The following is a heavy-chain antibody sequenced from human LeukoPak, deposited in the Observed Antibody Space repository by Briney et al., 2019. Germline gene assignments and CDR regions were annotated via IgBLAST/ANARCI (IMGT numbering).Heavy chain of an antibody. Sequence: PSETLSLTCTVSGGSISSYYWSWARQPAGKGLEWIGRIYTSGSTNYNPSLKSRVTMSVDTSKNQFSLKLSSVTAADTAVYYCTRDLTVATRNAFDIWGQGTMVTVSS. CDR3: TRDLTVATRNAFDI. J-gene: IGHJ3*02. D-gene: IGHD5-12*01. CDR2: IYTSGST. CDR1: GGSISSYY. V-gene: IGHV4-4*07.